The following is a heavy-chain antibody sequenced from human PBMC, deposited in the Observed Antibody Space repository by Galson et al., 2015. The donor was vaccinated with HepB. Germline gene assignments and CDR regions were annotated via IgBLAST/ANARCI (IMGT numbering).Heavy chain of an antibody. V-gene: IGHV3-30-3*01. CDR1: GFTFSGFA. J-gene: IGHJ4*02. Sequence: SLRLSCAASGFTFSGFAVHWVRQAPGKGLEWVTYISYDGSNKYYADSVKGRFTISRDNSKKMLYLQMSSLRAEDTAVYYCARDRSYDVLTGYYSYFDYWGPGTLVTASS. CDR2: ISYDGSNK. CDR3: ARDRSYDVLTGYYSYFDY. D-gene: IGHD3-9*01.